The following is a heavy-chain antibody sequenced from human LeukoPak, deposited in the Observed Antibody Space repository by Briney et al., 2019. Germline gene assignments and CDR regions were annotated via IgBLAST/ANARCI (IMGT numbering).Heavy chain of an antibody. CDR1: GGTLYNYG. J-gene: IGHJ4*02. Sequence: GASVKVSCKASGGTLYNYGVNWVRQAPGQGLEWMGRIIPILGIANYAQKFQGRVTITADKSTSTAYMELSSLRSEDTAVYYCAIGLHDFETGRDRYFDYWGQGTLVTVSS. V-gene: IGHV1-69*04. CDR3: AIGLHDFETGRDRYFDY. CDR2: IIPILGIA. D-gene: IGHD3-10*01.